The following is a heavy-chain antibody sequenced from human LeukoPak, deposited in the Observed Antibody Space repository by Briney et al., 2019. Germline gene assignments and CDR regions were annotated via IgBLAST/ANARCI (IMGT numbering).Heavy chain of an antibody. CDR3: ARQQFDCSSTSCYGGAFDI. CDR1: GGSITISSYY. Sequence: SETLSLTCTVSGGSITISSYYWNWIRQPPGKGLEWIGYIYYSGNTNYNPSLKSRVTISVDTSKYQFSLKLNSVTAADTAVYYCARQQFDCSSTSCYGGAFDIWGQGTMVTVSS. D-gene: IGHD2-2*01. J-gene: IGHJ3*02. CDR2: IYYSGNT. V-gene: IGHV4-61*05.